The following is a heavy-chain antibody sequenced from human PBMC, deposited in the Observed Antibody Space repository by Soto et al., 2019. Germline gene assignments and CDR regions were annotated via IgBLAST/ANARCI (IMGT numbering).Heavy chain of an antibody. J-gene: IGHJ4*02. V-gene: IGHV3-23*01. CDR3: ARPNTAMVSY. CDR1: GFTFSSYA. Sequence: GGSLRLSCAASGFTFSSYAMSWVRQAPGKGLEWVATISGDGSGKYYVDSVKGRFTISRDNAKNPLYLQMNSLRAEDTAVYYCARPNTAMVSYWGQGTLVTVSS. D-gene: IGHD5-18*01. CDR2: ISGDGSGK.